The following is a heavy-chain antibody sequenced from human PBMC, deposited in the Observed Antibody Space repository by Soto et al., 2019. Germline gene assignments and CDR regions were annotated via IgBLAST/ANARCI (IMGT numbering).Heavy chain of an antibody. CDR1: GFTFSSYA. J-gene: IGHJ6*03. V-gene: IGHV3-23*01. D-gene: IGHD3-22*01. CDR3: AKAPQIGGYYYYYYMDV. Sequence: EVQLLESGGGLVQPGGSLRLSCAASGFTFSSYAMSWVRQAPGKGLEWVSAISGSGGSTYYADSVKGRFTISRDNSKNTLYLQMNSLRAEDTAVYYCAKAPQIGGYYYYYYMDVWGKGTTVTVS. CDR2: ISGSGGST.